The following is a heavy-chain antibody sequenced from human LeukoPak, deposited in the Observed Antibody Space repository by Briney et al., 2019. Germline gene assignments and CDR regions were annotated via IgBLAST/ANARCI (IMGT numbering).Heavy chain of an antibody. CDR1: GGSISSSSYY. Sequence: SETLSLTCTVSGGSISSSSYYWGWIRQPPGKGLEWIGSIYYSGSTYYNPSLKSRVTISVDTSKNQFSLKLSSVTAADTAVYYCARDPGVVVTAISKDDAFDIWGQGTMVTVSS. CDR3: ARDPGVVVTAISKDDAFDI. D-gene: IGHD2-21*02. CDR2: IYYSGST. J-gene: IGHJ3*02. V-gene: IGHV4-39*07.